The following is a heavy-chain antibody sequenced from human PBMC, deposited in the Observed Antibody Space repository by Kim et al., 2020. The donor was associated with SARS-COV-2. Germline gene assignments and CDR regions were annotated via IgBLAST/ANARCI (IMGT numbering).Heavy chain of an antibody. D-gene: IGHD6-19*01. V-gene: IGHV3-74*01. CDR3: ARRQFTSGWYYFDY. CDR1: GFTFSSHW. Sequence: GGSLRLSCAASGFTFSSHWMHWVRQAPGKGLVWVSRINSDGSTISYADSVKGRFTISRDNAKNTLYLHMNSLRAEDTAVYYCARRQFTSGWYYFDYWGQG. CDR2: INSDGSTI. J-gene: IGHJ4*02.